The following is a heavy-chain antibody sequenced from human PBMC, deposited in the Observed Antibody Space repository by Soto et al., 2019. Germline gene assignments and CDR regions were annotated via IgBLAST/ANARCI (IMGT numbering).Heavy chain of an antibody. CDR2: ISDSGDRT. CDR3: AKDRGVIVKAGDAVDV. Sequence: EVQLMESGGGLVQPGGSLRLSCASSGFTLSMSAVNWVRQAPGKGLEWVSYISDSGDRTYYADSVKGRFTISRDRSKNTLSLQMDSLRAEDTAVYYCAKDRGVIVKAGDAVDVWGQVTKVTVSS. J-gene: IGHJ3*01. V-gene: IGHV3-23*01. D-gene: IGHD3-16*02. CDR1: GFTLSMSA.